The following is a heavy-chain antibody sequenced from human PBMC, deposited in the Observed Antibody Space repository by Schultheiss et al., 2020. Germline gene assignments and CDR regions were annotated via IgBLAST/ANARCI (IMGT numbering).Heavy chain of an antibody. Sequence: SETVSLTCTVSGGTISSYYWSWIRQPAGKGREWIGRIYTSGYTNYNPSVKSRLTMSIDTSKSQFSLRLSSVTAADTATYYCAREPDYGDYIYDYWGQGT. CDR3: AREPDYGDYIYDY. D-gene: IGHD4-17*01. V-gene: IGHV4-4*07. CDR2: IYTSGYT. CDR1: GGTISSYY. J-gene: IGHJ4*02.